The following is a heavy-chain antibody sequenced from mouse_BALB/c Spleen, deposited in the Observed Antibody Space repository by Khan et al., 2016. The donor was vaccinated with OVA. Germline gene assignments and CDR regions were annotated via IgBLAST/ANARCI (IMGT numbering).Heavy chain of an antibody. CDR3: ARGYYGYLDY. D-gene: IGHD1-1*01. Sequence: QVQLQQPGPELVKPGASVKMSCKASGYTLTTYYIHWVKQRPGQGLEWIGWIYPGDGSSKYNEKFKGKTTLTADKSSSTAYMLLSSLTSEDSAIYFCARGYYGYLDYWGQGTTLTVSS. CDR2: IYPGDGSS. V-gene: IGHV1S56*01. CDR1: GYTLTTYY. J-gene: IGHJ2*01.